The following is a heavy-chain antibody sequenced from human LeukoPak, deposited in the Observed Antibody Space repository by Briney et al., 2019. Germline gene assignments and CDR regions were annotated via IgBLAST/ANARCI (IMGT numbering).Heavy chain of an antibody. Sequence: SQTLSLTCAISGDSVSSNSAAWNWIRQSPSRGLEWLGRTYYRSKWYNYYAVSVKSRITINPDTSKNQFSLQLNSVTPEDTAVYYCATSVYSGYDYAGYYYYGMDVWGQGTTVTVSS. CDR3: ATSVYSGYDYAGYYYYGMDV. V-gene: IGHV6-1*01. J-gene: IGHJ6*02. D-gene: IGHD5-12*01. CDR1: GDSVSSNSAA. CDR2: TYYRSKWYN.